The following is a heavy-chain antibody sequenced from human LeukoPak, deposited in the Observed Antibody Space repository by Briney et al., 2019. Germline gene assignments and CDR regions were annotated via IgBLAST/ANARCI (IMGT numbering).Heavy chain of an antibody. CDR2: IYTSGST. Sequence: SETLSLTCTVSGGSISSYYWSWIRQPAGKGLEWIGRIYTSGSTNCNPSLKSRVTMSVDTSKNQFSLKLSSVTAADTAVYYCARDTDIVVVPAAFYYYYGMDVWGQGTTVTVSS. CDR3: ARDTDIVVVPAAFYYYYGMDV. CDR1: GGSISSYY. V-gene: IGHV4-4*07. J-gene: IGHJ6*02. D-gene: IGHD2-2*01.